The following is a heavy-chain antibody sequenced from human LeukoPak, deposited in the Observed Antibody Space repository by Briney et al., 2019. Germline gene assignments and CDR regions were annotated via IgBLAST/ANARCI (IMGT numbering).Heavy chain of an antibody. CDR1: GDSVSGNSAA. V-gene: IGHV6-1*01. CDR3: ARGRIAYYGLDV. Sequence: SQTLSLTCAISGDSVSGNSAAWNWIRQSPSRGLEWLGRTYYRSKWFDDFAESVKSRITINPDTSKNQFSLQLNSVTPEDTAVYFCARGRIAYYGLDVWGQGTTVTVSS. CDR2: TYYRSKWFD. J-gene: IGHJ6*02. D-gene: IGHD2-21*01.